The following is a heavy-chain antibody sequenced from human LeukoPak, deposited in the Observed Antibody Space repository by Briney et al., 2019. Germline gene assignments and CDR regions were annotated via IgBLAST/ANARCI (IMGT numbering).Heavy chain of an antibody. Sequence: SVKVSCKASGGTFSSYAISWVRQAPGQGLEWMGGIIPVFGTPNYAQKFQGRVTITADESTSTTYMELSSLRSEDTAVYYCARGIGILGRHQRFDPWGQGTLVTVSS. J-gene: IGHJ5*02. CDR2: IIPVFGTP. V-gene: IGHV1-69*13. D-gene: IGHD2/OR15-2a*01. CDR3: ARGIGILGRHQRFDP. CDR1: GGTFSSYA.